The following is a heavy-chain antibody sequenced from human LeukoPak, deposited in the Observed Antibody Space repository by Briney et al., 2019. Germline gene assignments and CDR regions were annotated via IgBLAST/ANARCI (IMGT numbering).Heavy chain of an antibody. CDR3: ARIRTYLIQLWAPGDAFDI. CDR2: IYFSGKT. Sequence: SETLSLTCTVSGGSFSNTSYYWGWIRQPPGKGLEWIGSIYFSGKTDYSPSLKSRVTMSIYTSKDQFSLSLNSVTAADTAVYYCARIRTYLIQLWAPGDAFDIWGQGTMVTVSS. V-gene: IGHV4-39*01. CDR1: GGSFSNTSYY. D-gene: IGHD5-18*01. J-gene: IGHJ3*02.